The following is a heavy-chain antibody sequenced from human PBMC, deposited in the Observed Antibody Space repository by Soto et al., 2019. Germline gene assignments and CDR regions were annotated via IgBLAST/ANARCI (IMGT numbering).Heavy chain of an antibody. CDR3: ARVRYYDFWSGYYSSYGMDV. J-gene: IGHJ6*02. CDR1: GYTNTRYY. Sequence: GASVKVSCKTSGYTNTRYYMHWVRQAPGQGLEWMGIINPSGGSTSYAQKFQGRVTMTRDTSTSTVYMELSSLRSEDTAVYYCARVRYYDFWSGYYSSYGMDVWGQGTTVTVSS. CDR2: INPSGGST. D-gene: IGHD3-3*01. V-gene: IGHV1-46*01.